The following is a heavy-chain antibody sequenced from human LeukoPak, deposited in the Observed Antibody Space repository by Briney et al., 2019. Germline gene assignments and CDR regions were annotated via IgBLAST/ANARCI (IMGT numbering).Heavy chain of an antibody. J-gene: IGHJ3*02. CDR3: ACLTTADAFDI. V-gene: IGHV4-59*11. Sequence: SETLSLTCTVSGGPISGHYWSWIRQPPGKGLESMGYIHYSGSTNYNPSLKSRVTISVDTSKNQFSLKLSSVTAADTAVYYCACLTTADAFDIWGQGTMVTVSS. D-gene: IGHD3-22*01. CDR2: IHYSGST. CDR1: GGPISGHY.